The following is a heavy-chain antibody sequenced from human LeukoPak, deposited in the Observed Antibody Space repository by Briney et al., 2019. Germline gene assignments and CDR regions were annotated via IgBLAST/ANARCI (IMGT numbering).Heavy chain of an antibody. CDR1: GFTFSSYG. Sequence: PGRSLRLSCAASGFTFSSYGMHWVRQAPGKGLEWVAVISYDGSNKYYADSVKGRFTISRDNSKNTLYLQMNSLRAEDTAVYYCAKDPAPYMVRGAGFDYWGQGTLVTVSS. CDR2: ISYDGSNK. V-gene: IGHV3-30*18. CDR3: AKDPAPYMVRGAGFDY. D-gene: IGHD3-10*01. J-gene: IGHJ4*02.